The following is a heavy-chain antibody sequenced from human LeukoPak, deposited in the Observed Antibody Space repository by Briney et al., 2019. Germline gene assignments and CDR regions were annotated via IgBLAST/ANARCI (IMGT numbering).Heavy chain of an antibody. V-gene: IGHV3-7*01. D-gene: IGHD2-2*01. CDR2: IKQEGSEK. CDR3: ARDDCSSISCYHNWFDP. J-gene: IGHJ5*02. Sequence: PGGSLRLSCAASGFTFSSYWMSWVRQAPGKGVEGVAHIKQEGSEKYYVDSVKGRFTISRASAKNSLYLHMNSLIAEDTAVYYCARDDCSSISCYHNWFDPWGQGTLVTVSS. CDR1: GFTFSSYW.